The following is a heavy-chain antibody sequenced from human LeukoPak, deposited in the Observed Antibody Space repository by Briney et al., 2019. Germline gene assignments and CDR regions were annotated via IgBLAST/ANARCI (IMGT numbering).Heavy chain of an antibody. CDR2: INPNSGGT. CDR3: ARRTPTMVVKEGTDY. J-gene: IGHJ4*02. V-gene: IGHV1-2*06. CDR1: GYTFTGYY. D-gene: IGHD4-23*01. Sequence: GASVKVSCKASGYTFTGYYMHWVRQAPGQGLEWMGRINPNSGGTNYAQKFQGRVTMTRDTSISTAYMELSRLRSDDTAVYYCARRTPTMVVKEGTDYWGQGTLVTVSS.